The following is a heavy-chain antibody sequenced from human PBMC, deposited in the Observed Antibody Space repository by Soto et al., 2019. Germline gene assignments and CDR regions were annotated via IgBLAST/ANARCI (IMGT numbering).Heavy chain of an antibody. CDR1: GFTFSSYS. CDR3: ARASGSYYWLDY. Sequence: GGSLRLSCAASGFTFSSYSMNWVRQAPGKGLEWVSSISSSSSYIYYADSVKGRFTISRDNAKNSLYLQMNSLRAEDTAVYYYARASGSYYWLDYWGQGTLVTVSS. J-gene: IGHJ4*02. V-gene: IGHV3-21*01. CDR2: ISSSSSYI. D-gene: IGHD1-26*01.